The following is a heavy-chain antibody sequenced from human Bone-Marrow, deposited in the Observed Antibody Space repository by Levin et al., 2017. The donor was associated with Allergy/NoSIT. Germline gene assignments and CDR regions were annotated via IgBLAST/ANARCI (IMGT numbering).Heavy chain of an antibody. CDR1: GFTFSNYA. CDR2: ITSGNTT. Sequence: GGSLRLSCAASGFTFSNYAMTWVRQAPGKGLEWVSTITSGNTTFYADSVKGRFAISRDNSNYTLYLQMSSLRAEDTAVYYCATPPYDYLWGNYQENWGQGTLVTVSS. V-gene: IGHV3-23*05. CDR3: ATPPYDYLWGNYQEN. D-gene: IGHD3-16*02. J-gene: IGHJ4*02.